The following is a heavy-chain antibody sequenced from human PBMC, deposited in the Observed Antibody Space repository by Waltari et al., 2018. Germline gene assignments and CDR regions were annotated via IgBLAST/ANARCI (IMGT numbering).Heavy chain of an antibody. CDR3: AREPSLVAQYRDWFDP. Sequence: QVQLVQSGAEVKKPGSSVKVSCKASGGTFSSYAISWVRQAPGQGLEWMGGIIPILGIANYAQKFQGRDTITADESTSTAYMELSSLRSEDTAVYYCAREPSLVAQYRDWFDPWGQGTLVTVSS. CDR2: IIPILGIA. V-gene: IGHV1-69*04. D-gene: IGHD2-15*01. CDR1: GGTFSSYA. J-gene: IGHJ5*02.